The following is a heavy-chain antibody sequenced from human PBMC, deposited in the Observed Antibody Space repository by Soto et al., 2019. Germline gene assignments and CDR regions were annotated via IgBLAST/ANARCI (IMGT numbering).Heavy chain of an antibody. CDR3: VRHPSIVF. CDR1: NGSISSANKY. V-gene: IGHV4-39*01. D-gene: IGHD1-26*01. J-gene: IGHJ4*02. CDR2: IFYSGDT. Sequence: SETLSLTCSVSNGSISSANKYWGWIRQPPGMGLEWVGSIFYSGDTYYNPSLNSRVSISVYTAKHQFSLKITSVTAAATAAYFAVRHPSIVFWGQGTLVTVSS.